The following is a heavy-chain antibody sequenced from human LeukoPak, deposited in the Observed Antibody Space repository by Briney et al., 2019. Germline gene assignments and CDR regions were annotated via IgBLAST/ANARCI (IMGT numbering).Heavy chain of an antibody. D-gene: IGHD2-2*01. Sequence: AGGSLRLSCAASGFTFSNYAMSWVRQAPGKGLEWVSTISGSGGSTYYADSVKGRFTISRDNSKNTLYLQLNSLRAEDTAVYYCAKSTSPLYYYGMDVWGQGTTVTVSS. CDR2: ISGSGGST. CDR1: GFTFSNYA. V-gene: IGHV3-23*01. J-gene: IGHJ6*02. CDR3: AKSTSPLYYYGMDV.